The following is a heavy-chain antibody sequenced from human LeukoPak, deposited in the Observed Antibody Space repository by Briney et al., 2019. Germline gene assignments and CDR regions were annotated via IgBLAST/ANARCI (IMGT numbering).Heavy chain of an antibody. Sequence: WGSLRLSCAASGFTFSSYWMSWVRQVPGKGLEWVANIKQDGSEKYYVDSVKGRFTISRDNAKNSLYLQMNSLRAEDTALYYCARAQTYGDYRLLLDYWGQGTLVTVSS. CDR2: IKQDGSEK. CDR3: ARAQTYGDYRLLLDY. D-gene: IGHD4-17*01. CDR1: GFTFSSYW. V-gene: IGHV3-7*03. J-gene: IGHJ4*02.